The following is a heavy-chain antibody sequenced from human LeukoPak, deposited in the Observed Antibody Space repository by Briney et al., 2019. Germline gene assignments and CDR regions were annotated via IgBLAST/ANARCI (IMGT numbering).Heavy chain of an antibody. CDR1: GFTFSAYH. J-gene: IGHJ4*02. CDR2: ISSDSGTL. Sequence: PGGSLRLSCASSGFTFSAYHMNWVRPAPGKGLEWISFISSDSGTLYYADSVKGRFTISRDNAANSLYLQMNNLRDEDTAVYYCARRDPFDYWGQGTMVTVSS. CDR3: ARRDPFDY. V-gene: IGHV3-48*02.